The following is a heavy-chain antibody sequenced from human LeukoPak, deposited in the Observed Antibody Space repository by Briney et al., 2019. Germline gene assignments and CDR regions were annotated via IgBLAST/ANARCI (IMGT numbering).Heavy chain of an antibody. J-gene: IGHJ6*03. D-gene: IGHD2-2*02. V-gene: IGHV3-7*03. CDR2: INQDGSVI. CDR1: EFTFSTYW. CDR3: ARLDRYTFWVYYYYMDV. Sequence: QPGGSLRLSCAASEFTFSTYWMNWVRQAPGKGLEWVANINQDGSVINYVDPVKGRFTISRDNARNSLYLQMNSLRAEDTAVYYCARLDRYTFWVYYYYMDVWGKGTTVTISS.